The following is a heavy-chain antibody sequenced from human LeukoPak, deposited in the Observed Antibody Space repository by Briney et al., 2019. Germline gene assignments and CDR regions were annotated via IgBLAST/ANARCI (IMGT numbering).Heavy chain of an antibody. CDR2: IYYSGTT. CDR3: ARDSSGYNRLDY. J-gene: IGHJ4*02. V-gene: IGHV4-31*03. D-gene: IGHD5-24*01. Sequence: SETLSLTCTVSGGSMSSGAYYWTWIRQYPGKGLEWIGYIYYSGTTYYNPSLKSRITISVDTSKDQFSLRLSSVTAADTAVYYCARDSSGYNRLDYWGQGTLVTVSS. CDR1: GGSMSSGAYY.